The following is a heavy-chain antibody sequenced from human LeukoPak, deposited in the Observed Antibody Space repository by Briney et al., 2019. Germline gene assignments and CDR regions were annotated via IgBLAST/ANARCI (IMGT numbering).Heavy chain of an antibody. D-gene: IGHD6-13*01. V-gene: IGHV4-59*01. J-gene: IGHJ4*02. CDR2: IYYSGST. Sequence: SETLSLTCTVSGGSISSYYWSWIRQPPGKGLEWIGYIYYSGSTNYNPALKSRVTISVDTSKNQFSLKLSSVTAADTAVYYCARAVRAAAVGYFDYRGQGTLVTVSS. CDR1: GGSISSYY. CDR3: ARAVRAAAVGYFDY.